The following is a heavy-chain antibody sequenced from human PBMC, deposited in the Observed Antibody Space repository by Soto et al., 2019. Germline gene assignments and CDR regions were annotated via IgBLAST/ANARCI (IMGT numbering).Heavy chain of an antibody. V-gene: IGHV3-21*01. CDR3: TGVAGQQLAYYYYYYGMDV. D-gene: IGHD6-13*01. CDR1: GFTFSSYS. J-gene: IGHJ6*02. Sequence: LRLSCAASGFTFSSYSMNWVRQAPGKGLEWVSSISSSSSYIYYADSVKGRFTISRDNAKNSLYLQMNSLRAEDTAVYYCTGVAGQQLAYYYYYYGMDVWGQGTTVTVSS. CDR2: ISSSSSYI.